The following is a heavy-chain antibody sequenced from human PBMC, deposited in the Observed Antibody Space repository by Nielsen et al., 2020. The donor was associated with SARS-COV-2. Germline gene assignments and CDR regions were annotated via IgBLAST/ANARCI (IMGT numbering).Heavy chain of an antibody. D-gene: IGHD3-16*02. CDR2: IKQDGSEK. Sequence: GGSLRLSCAASGFTFSSYWMSWVRQAPGKGLEWVANIKQDGSEKYYVDSVKGRFTISRDNAKNSLYLQMNSLRAEDTAVYYCARAITFGGVIYIRRYYFDYWGQGTLVTVSS. V-gene: IGHV3-7*03. J-gene: IGHJ4*02. CDR3: ARAITFGGVIYIRRYYFDY. CDR1: GFTFSSYW.